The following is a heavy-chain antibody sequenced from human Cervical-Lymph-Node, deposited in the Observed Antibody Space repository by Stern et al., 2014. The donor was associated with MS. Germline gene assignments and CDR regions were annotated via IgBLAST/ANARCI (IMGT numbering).Heavy chain of an antibody. CDR3: ARVISPTLTVFPH. CDR1: GFFVSDDY. J-gene: IGHJ4*02. Sequence: EVQLVESGGGLVQPGGSLRLSCAASGFFVSDDYLSWVRQAPGRALERVSIIFSAGTTYSADSVRGRFTISRVISKNTVYLQMNRLRAEDTAVYYCARVISPTLTVFPHWGRGTQVTVSS. D-gene: IGHD1-14*01. CDR2: IFSAGTT. V-gene: IGHV3-66*01.